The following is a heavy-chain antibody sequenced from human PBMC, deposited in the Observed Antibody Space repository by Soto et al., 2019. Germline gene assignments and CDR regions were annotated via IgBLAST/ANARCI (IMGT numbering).Heavy chain of an antibody. V-gene: IGHV3-33*01. J-gene: IGHJ4*02. Sequence: QVQLVESGGGVAQPGRSLRLSCAVSGFTFTSYAMHWVRQAPGKGLDWVAVTWYDGSEKFYADSVKGRFTISRDNSKNTLSLQMDSVRAEDTALYYCARDRARSGSYYLDFWGRGTLVTVSS. CDR1: GFTFTSYA. CDR3: ARDRARSGSYYLDF. CDR2: TWYDGSEK. D-gene: IGHD6-13*01.